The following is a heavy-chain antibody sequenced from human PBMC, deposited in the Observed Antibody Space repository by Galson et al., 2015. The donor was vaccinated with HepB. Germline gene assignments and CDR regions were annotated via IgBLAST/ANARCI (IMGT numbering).Heavy chain of an antibody. D-gene: IGHD6-13*01. V-gene: IGHV1-18*04. CDR2: ISAYNGNT. CDR3: ARLAAAAQGYYGMDV. J-gene: IGHJ6*02. Sequence: SVKVSCKASGYTFTSYGISWVRQAPGQGLEWMGWISAYNGNTNYAQKLQGRVTMTTDTSTSTAYMELRSLRSDDTAVYYCARLAAAAQGYYGMDVWGQGTTVTVSS. CDR1: GYTFTSYG.